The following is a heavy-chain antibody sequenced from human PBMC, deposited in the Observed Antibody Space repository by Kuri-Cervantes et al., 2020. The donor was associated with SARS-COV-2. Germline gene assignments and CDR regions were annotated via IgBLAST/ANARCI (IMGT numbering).Heavy chain of an antibody. V-gene: IGHV1-2*02. CDR3: ARSGSAPYYSYGMDV. J-gene: IGHJ6*02. D-gene: IGHD3-10*01. Sequence: ASGKVSCKASGYTFTGDYMHWVRQAPGQGLEWMGWINPNSGGTNYAQKFQGRVTMTTDTSTSTAYMDLRSLRSDDPAVYYCARSGSAPYYSYGMDVWVQGTTVTVSS. CDR1: GYTFTGDY. CDR2: INPNSGGT.